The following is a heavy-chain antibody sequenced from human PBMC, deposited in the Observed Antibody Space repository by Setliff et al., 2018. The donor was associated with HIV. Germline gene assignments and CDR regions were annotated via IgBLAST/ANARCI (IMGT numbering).Heavy chain of an antibody. D-gene: IGHD3-22*01. V-gene: IGHV1-2*02. J-gene: IGHJ4*02. CDR3: ARLGDDNSGYYQF. CDR2: VDPDTGGT. CDR1: GYTFTDYC. Sequence: ASVKVSCKTSGYTFTDYCIHWFRQAPGQRLEWLGWVDPDTGGTIYAQKFPDRVTLTRDKSISTAYLQWSSLKASDTAIYYCARLGDDNSGYYQFWGRGTLVTVSS.